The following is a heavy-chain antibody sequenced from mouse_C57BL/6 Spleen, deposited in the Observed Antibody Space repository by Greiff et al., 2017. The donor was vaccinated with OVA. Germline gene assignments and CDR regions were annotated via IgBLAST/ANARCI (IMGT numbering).Heavy chain of an antibody. CDR1: GFTFSDYY. V-gene: IGHV5-16*01. Sequence: EVHLVESEGGLVQPGSSMKLSCTASGFTFSDYYMAWVRQVPEKGLEWVANINYDGSSTYYLDSLKSRFIISRDNAKNILYLQMSSLKSEDTATYYCARDRGLGRGYFDVWGTGTTVTVSS. CDR3: ARDRGLGRGYFDV. D-gene: IGHD4-1*01. CDR2: INYDGSST. J-gene: IGHJ1*03.